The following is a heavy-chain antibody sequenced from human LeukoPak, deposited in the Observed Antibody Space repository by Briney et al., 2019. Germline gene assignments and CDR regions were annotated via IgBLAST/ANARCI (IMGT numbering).Heavy chain of an antibody. CDR2: IKQDGSEK. Sequence: PGGSLRLSCAASGFTFSSYWMSWVRQAPGKGLEWVANIKQDGSEKYYVDSVKGRFTISRDNAKNSLYLQMNSLKTEDTAVYYCTVVNYGSGSYPLGYWGQGTLVTVSS. CDR3: TVVNYGSGSYPLGY. V-gene: IGHV3-7*03. CDR1: GFTFSSYW. J-gene: IGHJ4*02. D-gene: IGHD3-10*01.